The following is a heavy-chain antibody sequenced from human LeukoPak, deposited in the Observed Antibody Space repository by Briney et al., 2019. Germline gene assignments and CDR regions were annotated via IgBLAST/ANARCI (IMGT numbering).Heavy chain of an antibody. J-gene: IGHJ4*02. V-gene: IGHV3-11*04. CDR1: GFTFSDYY. Sequence: PGGPLRLSCAASGFTFSDYYMSWIRQAPGKGLEWVSYISSSGSTIYYADSVKGRFTISRDNAKNSLYLQMNSLRAEDTAVYYCARVRTVVVTATPGLGYWGQGTLVTVSS. D-gene: IGHD2-21*02. CDR3: ARVRTVVVTATPGLGY. CDR2: ISSSGSTI.